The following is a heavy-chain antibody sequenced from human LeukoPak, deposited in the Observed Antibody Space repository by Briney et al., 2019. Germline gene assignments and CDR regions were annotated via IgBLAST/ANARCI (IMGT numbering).Heavy chain of an antibody. D-gene: IGHD3-22*01. V-gene: IGHV3-30*18. Sequence: GGSLRLSCAASGFTFSSYGMHWVRQAPGKGLEWVAVISYDGSNKYYADSVKGRFTISRDNSKNTLYLQMNSLRAEDTAVYYCAKGRVSGSGYYYGHYYYYGMDVWGQGTTVTVSS. CDR1: GFTFSSYG. CDR3: AKGRVSGSGYYYGHYYYYGMDV. CDR2: ISYDGSNK. J-gene: IGHJ6*02.